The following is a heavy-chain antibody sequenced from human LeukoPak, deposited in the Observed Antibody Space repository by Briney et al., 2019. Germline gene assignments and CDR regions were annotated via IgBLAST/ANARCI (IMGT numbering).Heavy chain of an antibody. V-gene: IGHV3-23*01. CDR2: ITFSGLGL. Sequence: QTGGSLRLSCAASGFTFSSYAMSWVRQAPGKGLEWVSTITFSGLGLYYADSVKGRFTISRDNSKNMVYLQMNSLRAEDTAIYYCAKTSGWYYFDYWGQGTLVTVSS. CDR3: AKTSGWYYFDY. D-gene: IGHD6-19*01. CDR1: GFTFSSYA. J-gene: IGHJ4*02.